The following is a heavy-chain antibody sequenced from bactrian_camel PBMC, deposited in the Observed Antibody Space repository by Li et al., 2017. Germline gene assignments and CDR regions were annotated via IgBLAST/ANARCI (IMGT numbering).Heavy chain of an antibody. CDR3: AVYDAYAGRCSFREDVYDY. D-gene: IGHD4*01. CDR2: IYSGDGSA. CDR1: AYTPANVR. J-gene: IGHJ4*01. Sequence: HVQLVESGGGSVQAGGSLRLSCAFDAYTPANVRMAWFRQAPGQEREAVAAIYSGDGSAIYTDSAKGRFTISQDNASKTVVLQMNSLKPEDTAMYHCAVYDAYAGRCSFREDVYDYWGRGTQVTV. V-gene: IGHV3-3*01.